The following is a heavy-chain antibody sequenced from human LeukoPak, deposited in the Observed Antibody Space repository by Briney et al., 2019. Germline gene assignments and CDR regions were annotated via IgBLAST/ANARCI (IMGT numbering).Heavy chain of an antibody. CDR1: GYSISDGNY. Sequence: SETLSLTCTVSGYSISDGNYWGWIRQPPGKGLEWIGIIFHTGSTYDNPSLKSRVTTSVDTSKNQFSLSLNSVTAADTAVYYCARRRDGYNFGSFYFDYWGQGILVTVSS. CDR3: ARRRDGYNFGSFYFDY. D-gene: IGHD5-24*01. CDR2: IFHTGST. J-gene: IGHJ4*02. V-gene: IGHV4-38-2*02.